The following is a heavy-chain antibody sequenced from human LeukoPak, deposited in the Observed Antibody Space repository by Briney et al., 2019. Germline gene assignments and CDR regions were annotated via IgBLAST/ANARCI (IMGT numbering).Heavy chain of an antibody. J-gene: IGHJ4*02. CDR1: GFTFSSYG. CDR3: AKDLNFGMAGWVFDY. D-gene: IGHD1-14*01. V-gene: IGHV3-30*02. Sequence: GGSLRLSCAASGFTFSSYGMHWVRQAPGKGLEWVAFIRYDGSNKYYADSVKGRFTISRDNSKNTLYLQMNSLRAEDTAVYYCAKDLNFGMAGWVFDYWGQGTLVTVSS. CDR2: IRYDGSNK.